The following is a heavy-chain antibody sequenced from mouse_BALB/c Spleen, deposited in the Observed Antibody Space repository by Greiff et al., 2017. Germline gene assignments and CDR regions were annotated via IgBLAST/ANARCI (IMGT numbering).Heavy chain of an antibody. Sequence: VQLQQSGAELVRPGVSVKISCKGSGYTFTDYAMHWVKQSHAKSLEWIGVISTYYGDASYNQKFKGKATMTVDKSSSTAYMELARLTSEDSAIYYCARRSTMITLDYWGQGTTLTVSS. J-gene: IGHJ2*01. CDR2: ISTYYGDA. V-gene: IGHV1S137*01. CDR1: GYTFTDYA. CDR3: ARRSTMITLDY. D-gene: IGHD2-4*01.